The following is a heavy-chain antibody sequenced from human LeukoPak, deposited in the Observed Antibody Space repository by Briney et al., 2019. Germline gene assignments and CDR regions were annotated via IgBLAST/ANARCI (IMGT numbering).Heavy chain of an antibody. CDR3: ARSPYYYDSRGYQMGYFDY. V-gene: IGHV1-69*01. J-gene: IGHJ4*02. CDR1: GGAFSSYA. D-gene: IGHD3-22*01. CDR2: IIPIFGTA. Sequence: SVKVSCKASGGAFSSYAISWVRQAPGQGLEWMGGIIPIFGTANYAQKFQGRVTITADESTSTAYMELSSLRSEDTAVYYCARSPYYYDSRGYQMGYFDYWGQGTLVTVSS.